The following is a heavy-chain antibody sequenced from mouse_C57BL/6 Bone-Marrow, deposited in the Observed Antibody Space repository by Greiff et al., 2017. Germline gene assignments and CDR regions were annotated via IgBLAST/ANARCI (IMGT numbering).Heavy chain of an antibody. CDR3: ARGAFGITTVV. CDR1: GYTFTSYW. V-gene: IGHV1-7*01. J-gene: IGHJ2*01. D-gene: IGHD1-1*01. CDR2: INPSSGYT. Sequence: QVQLKESGAELAKPGASVKLSCKASGYTFTSYWMHWVKQRPGQGLEWIGYINPSSGYTKYNQKFKDKATLTADTSSSTAYMQLSSLTCEDSAVYYCARGAFGITTVVGGQGTTLTVSS.